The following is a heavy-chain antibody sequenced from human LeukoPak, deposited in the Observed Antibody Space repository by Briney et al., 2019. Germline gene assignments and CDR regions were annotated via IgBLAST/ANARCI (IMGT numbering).Heavy chain of an antibody. Sequence: GGSLRLSCAASGFTVSSNYMSWVRQAPGKGLEWVSVIYSGGSTYYAASVKGRFTISRDNSQNTLYLQMSSLRAEDTAVYYCAKKISMIVVVSPVDNWGQGTLVTVSS. V-gene: IGHV3-53*01. D-gene: IGHD3-22*01. CDR2: IYSGGST. CDR1: GFTVSSNY. CDR3: AKKISMIVVVSPVDN. J-gene: IGHJ4*02.